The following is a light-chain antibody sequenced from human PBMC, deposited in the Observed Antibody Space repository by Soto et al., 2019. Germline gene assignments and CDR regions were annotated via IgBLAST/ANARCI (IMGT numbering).Light chain of an antibody. CDR3: QKYNSVPRT. CDR1: QGINNY. Sequence: DIRMTQSPPSLSASVGDKITNTSRASQGINNYLAWYQQKPGEGPKLLIYATSTLQSGVSSRFSGSGSGTVFTLTINSLQPEDVGSYYFQKYNSVPRTFGQGTKAEFK. V-gene: IGKV1-27*01. J-gene: IGKJ1*01. CDR2: ATS.